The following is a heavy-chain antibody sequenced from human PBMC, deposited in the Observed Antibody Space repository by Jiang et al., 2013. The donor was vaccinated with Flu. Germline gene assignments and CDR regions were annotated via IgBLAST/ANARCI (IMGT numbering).Heavy chain of an antibody. Sequence: SGSGLVKPSETLSLTCTVSGGSISSYYWSWIRQPPGKGLEWIGYIYYSGSTNYNPSLKSRVTISVDTSKNQFSLKLSSVTAADTAVYYCAREDGDYNAIDYWGQGTLVTVSS. CDR1: GGSISSYY. D-gene: IGHD4-17*01. V-gene: IGHV4-59*01. CDR3: AREDGDYNAIDY. CDR2: IYYSGST. J-gene: IGHJ4*02.